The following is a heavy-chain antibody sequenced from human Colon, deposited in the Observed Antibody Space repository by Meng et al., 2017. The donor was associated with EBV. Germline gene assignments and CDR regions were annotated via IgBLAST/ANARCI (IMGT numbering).Heavy chain of an antibody. Sequence: QVQMQWSGPGLVEPSQTLSLTSTVSGGSMSSGNYYWSWIRQPPGKGLEWIGYIHHSGSAYYNPSLKSRVSISVDTSKNQFSLNLNSMTAADTAVYYCASFDHIPRRNYFDYWGQGTLVTVSS. CDR1: GGSMSSGNYY. J-gene: IGHJ4*02. V-gene: IGHV4-30-4*01. CDR3: ASFDHIPRRNYFDY. CDR2: IHHSGSA. D-gene: IGHD2-21*01.